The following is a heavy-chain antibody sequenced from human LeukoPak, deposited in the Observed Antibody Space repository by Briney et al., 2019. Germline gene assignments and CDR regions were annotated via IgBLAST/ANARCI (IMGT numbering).Heavy chain of an antibody. CDR1: GFTFSSYI. V-gene: IGHV3-21*01. CDR2: ISGSSPSK. CDR3: ARNEGYSLDY. J-gene: IGHJ4*02. Sequence: GGSLRLSCAASGFTFSSYIMNWVRQAPGKGLEWVSSISGSSPSKYYADSVKGRFTISRDNAKNSLSLQMNSLRAEDTAVYYCARNEGYSLDYWGQGALATVSS.